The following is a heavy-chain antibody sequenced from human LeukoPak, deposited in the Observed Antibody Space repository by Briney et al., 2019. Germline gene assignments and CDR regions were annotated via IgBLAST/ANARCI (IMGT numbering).Heavy chain of an antibody. CDR1: GGSISSYY. Sequence: SETLSLTCTVSGGSISSYYWSWIRQPAGRGLEWIGRLYTSGSTNYNPSLKSRVTISIDTSKNQFSLKLTSVTAADTAVYYFARDARDGYNYYFYMDVWGKGTTVTVSS. J-gene: IGHJ6*03. CDR2: LYTSGST. CDR3: ARDARDGYNYYFYMDV. D-gene: IGHD5-24*01. V-gene: IGHV4-4*07.